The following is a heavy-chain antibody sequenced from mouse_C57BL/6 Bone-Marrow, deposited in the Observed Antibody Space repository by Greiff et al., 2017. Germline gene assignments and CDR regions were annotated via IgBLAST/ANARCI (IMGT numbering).Heavy chain of an antibody. V-gene: IGHV5-12*01. D-gene: IGHD1-1*01. CDR3: ARRVYYYGSSPYAMDY. CDR1: GFTFSDYY. Sequence: EVKLMESGGGLVQPGGSLKLSCAASGFTFSDYYMYWVRQTPEKRLEWVAYISNGGGSTCYPDTVKGRFTISRDNAKNTLYLQMSRLKSEDTAMYYCARRVYYYGSSPYAMDYWGQGTSVTVSS. J-gene: IGHJ4*01. CDR2: ISNGGGST.